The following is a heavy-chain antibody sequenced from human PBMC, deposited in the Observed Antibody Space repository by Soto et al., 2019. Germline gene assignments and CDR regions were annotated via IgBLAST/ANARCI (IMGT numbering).Heavy chain of an antibody. CDR2: IKEDGSQR. V-gene: IGHV3-7*05. CDR3: ANNHILTVV. J-gene: IGHJ4*02. Sequence: GGSLRLSCAASGFTFSSYWMSWVRQAPGKGLEWVASIKEDGSQRYYVDSVRGRFTISRDNAKNSLYLQMNSLRVEDTAVYYCANNHILTVVWGQGTLVTVSS. D-gene: IGHD3-9*01. CDR1: GFTFSSYW.